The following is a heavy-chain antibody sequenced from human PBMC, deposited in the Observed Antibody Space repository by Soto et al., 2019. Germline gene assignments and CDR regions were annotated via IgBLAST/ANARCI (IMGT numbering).Heavy chain of an antibody. V-gene: IGHV3-74*01. J-gene: IGHJ4*02. D-gene: IGHD1-26*01. CDR3: ARRDAKWALDY. CDR2: INSDGSST. Sequence: GGSLRLSCAASGFTLSGNWMNWVRQAPGKGLVWVSRINSDGSSTSYADSVKGRFTISRDNAKNTLYLQMNSLRAEDTAVYYCARRDAKWALDYWGQGTLVTGSS. CDR1: GFTLSGNW.